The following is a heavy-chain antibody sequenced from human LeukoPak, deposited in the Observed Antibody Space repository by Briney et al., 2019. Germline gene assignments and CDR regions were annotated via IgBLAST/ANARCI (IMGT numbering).Heavy chain of an antibody. D-gene: IGHD2-21*01. J-gene: IGHJ1*01. CDR1: GGSISSYY. V-gene: IGHV4-34*01. CDR2: INHSGST. Sequence: SETLSLTCTVSGGSISSYYWSWIRQPPGKGLEWIGEINHSGSTNYNPSLKSRVTISVDTSKNQFSLKLSSVTAADTAVYYCATAKRGPHIHGFQHWGQGTLVTVSS. CDR3: ATAKRGPHIHGFQH.